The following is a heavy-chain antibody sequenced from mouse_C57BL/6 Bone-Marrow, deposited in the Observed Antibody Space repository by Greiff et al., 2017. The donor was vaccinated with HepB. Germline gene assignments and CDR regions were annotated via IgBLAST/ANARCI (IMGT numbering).Heavy chain of an antibody. CDR2: ISSGGSYT. Sequence: VQLKESGGDLVKPGGSLKLSCAASGFTFSSYGMSWVRQTPDKRLEWVATISSGGSYTYYPDSVKGRFTISRDNAKNTLYLQMSSLKSEDTAMYYCARIVYYDYDGDYAMDYWGQGTSVTVSS. V-gene: IGHV5-6*01. J-gene: IGHJ4*01. D-gene: IGHD2-4*01. CDR1: GFTFSSYG. CDR3: ARIVYYDYDGDYAMDY.